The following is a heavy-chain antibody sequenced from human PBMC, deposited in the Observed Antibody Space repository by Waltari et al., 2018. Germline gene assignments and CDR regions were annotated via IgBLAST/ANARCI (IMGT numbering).Heavy chain of an antibody. CDR3: AHRQDLINWFDP. J-gene: IGHJ5*02. CDR2: IYWTDDK. CDR1: GFSLSTSGVG. Sequence: QITLKESGPTLVKPTQTLTLTCTFSGFSLSTSGVGVGWIRQPPVKALEWLALIYWTDDKRYSPSLKSRLTITKDTSKNQVVLTMTNMDPVDTATYYCAHRQDLINWFDPWGQGTLVTVSS. V-gene: IGHV2-5*01.